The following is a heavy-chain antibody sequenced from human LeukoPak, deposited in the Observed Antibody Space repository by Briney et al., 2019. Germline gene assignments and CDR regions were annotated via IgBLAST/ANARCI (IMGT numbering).Heavy chain of an antibody. CDR2: ISGSGGST. Sequence: GGSLRLSCAASGFTFSSYAMSWVRQTPGKGLEWVSAISGSGGSTYYADSVKGRFTISRDNSKNTLYLQMNSLRAEDTAVYYCAKDREDTIFGVVNPFDYWGQGTLVTVSS. CDR1: GFTFSSYA. D-gene: IGHD3-3*01. V-gene: IGHV3-23*01. CDR3: AKDREDTIFGVVNPFDY. J-gene: IGHJ4*02.